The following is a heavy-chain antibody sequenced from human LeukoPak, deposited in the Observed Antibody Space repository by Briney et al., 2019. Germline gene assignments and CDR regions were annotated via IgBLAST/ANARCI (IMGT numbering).Heavy chain of an antibody. CDR3: ASRKDTPHLPDY. J-gene: IGHJ4*02. D-gene: IGHD5-18*01. V-gene: IGHV3-30-3*01. Sequence: PGGSLRLSCAASGFTFSLYAMHWVRQAPGKGLEWVSVISYDGTKTYYADSVRGRFTISRDNSQNTLYLQMNSLKPEDTAVYYCASRKDTPHLPDYWGQGTLVTVSS. CDR1: GFTFSLYA. CDR2: ISYDGTKT.